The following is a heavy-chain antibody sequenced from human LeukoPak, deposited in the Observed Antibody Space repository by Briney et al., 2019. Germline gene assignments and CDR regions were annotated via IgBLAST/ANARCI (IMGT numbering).Heavy chain of an antibody. CDR1: GGSISSYYW. D-gene: IGHD1-20*01. CDR2: IYWNDDK. V-gene: IGHV2-5*01. CDR3: ARNDNSLYYFDY. Sequence: TLSLTCTVSGGSISSYYWSWIRQPPGKALEWLALIYWNDDKRYSPSLKSRLTITKDTSKNQVVLTMTNMDPVDTATYYCARNDNSLYYFDYWGQGTLVTVSS. J-gene: IGHJ4*02.